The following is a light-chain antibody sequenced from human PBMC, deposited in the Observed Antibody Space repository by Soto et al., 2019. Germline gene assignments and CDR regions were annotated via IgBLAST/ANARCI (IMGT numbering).Light chain of an antibody. V-gene: IGLV1-44*01. Sequence: QSVLTQPPSVSGTPGQRVTISCSGSSSNIGSNTVNWYQQFPGTAPKLLFYSNNQRPSGCPDRFSGSKSGMSASLAISGLQSDDEADYYCAAWDDSLNGPVFGGGTKLTVL. J-gene: IGLJ3*02. CDR1: SSNIGSNT. CDR2: SNN. CDR3: AAWDDSLNGPV.